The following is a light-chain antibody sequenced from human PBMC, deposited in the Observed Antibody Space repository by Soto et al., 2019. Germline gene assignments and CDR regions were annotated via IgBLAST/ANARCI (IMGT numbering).Light chain of an antibody. J-gene: IGKJ1*01. CDR3: QHFSNVWA. CDR1: DSISSW. Sequence: DIRMTQSPSTLSASGGDRVTITCRASDSISSWLSWYQQRPGKAPKLLIYDASSLESGVPSRFSGSGSGTELTLTISSLQPDDFANSYCQHFSNVWAFAQGIQVDI. CDR2: DAS. V-gene: IGKV1-5*01.